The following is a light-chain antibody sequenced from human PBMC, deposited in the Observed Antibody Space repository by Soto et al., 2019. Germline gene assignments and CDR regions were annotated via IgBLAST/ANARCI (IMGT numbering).Light chain of an antibody. J-gene: IGLJ2*01. CDR3: SSYTSSSTLV. CDR2: EVS. V-gene: IGLV2-14*01. CDR1: SSDVGGYNY. Sequence: QSALTQPASVSGSPGQSITISCTGTSSDVGGYNYVSWYQQHPGKAPKLMIYEVSKRPSGVSNRFSGSKSGNTASLTISGLPAEDEADYYCSSYTSSSTLVFGGGTKVTVL.